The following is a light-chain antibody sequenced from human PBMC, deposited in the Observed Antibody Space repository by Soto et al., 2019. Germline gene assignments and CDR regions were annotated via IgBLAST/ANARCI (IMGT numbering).Light chain of an antibody. V-gene: IGKV1-39*01. Sequence: DIQMTQSPSSLSASVGGRVTITCRASESIARHLNCYQQKPGKAPKVLIYAASSLQNGVPSRFRGGGSGTDFTLTIINLQPEDFATYYCQQTYSTLSITFGQGTRLEIK. CDR2: AAS. CDR1: ESIARH. J-gene: IGKJ5*01. CDR3: QQTYSTLSIT.